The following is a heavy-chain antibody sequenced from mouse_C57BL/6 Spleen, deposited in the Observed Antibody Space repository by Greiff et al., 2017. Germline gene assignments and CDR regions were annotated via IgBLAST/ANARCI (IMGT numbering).Heavy chain of an antibody. CDR3: ARSDGHYYGSSLYYFDY. V-gene: IGHV5-17*01. Sequence: EVKLVESGGGLVKPGGSLKLSCAASGFTFSDYGMHWVRQAPEKGLEWVAYISSGSSTIYYADTVKGRFTISRDNAKDTLFLQMTSLRSEDTAMYYCARSDGHYYGSSLYYFDYWGQGTTLTVSS. CDR1: GFTFSDYG. J-gene: IGHJ2*01. CDR2: ISSGSSTI. D-gene: IGHD1-1*01.